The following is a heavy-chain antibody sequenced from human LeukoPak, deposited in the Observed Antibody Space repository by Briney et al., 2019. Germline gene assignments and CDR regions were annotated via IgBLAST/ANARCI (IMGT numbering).Heavy chain of an antibody. J-gene: IGHJ4*02. CDR1: GYTFTSYG. V-gene: IGHV1-18*01. CDR3: ARVIVDDFWSGYYTYYFDY. Sequence: ASVKVSCKASGYTFTSYGISWVRQAPGQGLEWMGWISAYNGNANYAQKLQGRVTMTTDTSTSTAYMELRSLRSDDTAVYYCARVIVDDFWSGYYTYYFDYWGQGTLVTVSS. D-gene: IGHD3-3*01. CDR2: ISAYNGNA.